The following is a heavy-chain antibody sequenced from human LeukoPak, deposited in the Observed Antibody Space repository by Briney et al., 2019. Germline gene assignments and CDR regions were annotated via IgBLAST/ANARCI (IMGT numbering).Heavy chain of an antibody. CDR3: AKQGRHSSGWYAFDY. D-gene: IGHD6-19*01. J-gene: IGHJ4*02. CDR2: ISWNSGSI. CDR1: GFTFDDYA. Sequence: GGSLRLSCAASGFTFDDYAMHWVRQAPGKGLEWVSGISWNSGSIGYADSVKGRFTISRDNAKNSLYLQMNSLRAEDTALYYCAKQGRHSSGWYAFDYWGQGTLVTVSS. V-gene: IGHV3-9*01.